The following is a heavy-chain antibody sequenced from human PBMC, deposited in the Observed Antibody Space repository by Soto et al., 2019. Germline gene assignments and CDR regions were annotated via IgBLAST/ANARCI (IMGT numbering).Heavy chain of an antibody. CDR1: GYTFTGYY. V-gene: IGHV1-2*02. CDR2: INPNSGGT. CDR3: AREDIVVVTAIQVGMDV. D-gene: IGHD2-21*02. Sequence: GASVKVSCKASGYTFTGYYMHWVRQAPGQGLEWMGWINPNSGGTNYAQKFQGRVTMTRDTSISTAYMELSRLRSDDTAVYYCAREDIVVVTAIQVGMDVWGKGTTVTVSS. J-gene: IGHJ6*04.